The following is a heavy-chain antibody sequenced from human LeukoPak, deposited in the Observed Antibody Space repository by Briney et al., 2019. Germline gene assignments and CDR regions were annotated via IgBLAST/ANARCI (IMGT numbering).Heavy chain of an antibody. CDR2: INHSGST. Sequence: SGTLSLTCAVYGGSFSGYYWSWIRQPPGKGLEWIGEINHSGSTNYNPSLKSRVTISVDTSKNQFSLKLSSVTAADTAVYYCARGRVGYGYVWGQGTLVTVSS. CDR1: GGSFSGYY. D-gene: IGHD5-18*01. J-gene: IGHJ4*02. CDR3: ARGRVGYGYV. V-gene: IGHV4-34*01.